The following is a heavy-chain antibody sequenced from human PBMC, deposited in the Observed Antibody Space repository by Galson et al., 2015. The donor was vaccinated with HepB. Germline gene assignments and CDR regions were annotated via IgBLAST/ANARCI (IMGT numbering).Heavy chain of an antibody. CDR2: IRSKANSYAT. V-gene: IGHV3-73*01. D-gene: IGHD3-16*01. CDR1: GFTFSGSA. J-gene: IGHJ3*02. Sequence: SLRLSCAASGFTFSGSAMHWVRQASGKGLEWVGRIRSKANSYATAYAASVKGRFTISRDDSKNTAYLQMNSLKTEDTAVYYCTKWGSSGAFDIWGQGTMVTVSS. CDR3: TKWGSSGAFDI.